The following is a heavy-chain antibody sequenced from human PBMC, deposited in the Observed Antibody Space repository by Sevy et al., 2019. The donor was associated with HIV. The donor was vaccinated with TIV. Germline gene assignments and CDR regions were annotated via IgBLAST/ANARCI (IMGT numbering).Heavy chain of an antibody. CDR2: ISSSSSTI. D-gene: IGHD3-22*01. CDR1: GFTFSSYS. CDR3: ARDYYYYDSSGYYSPFDY. Sequence: GGSLRLSCAASGFTFSSYSMNWVRKAPGKGLEWVSYISSSSSTIYYEDSVKGRFTISRDNAKNSLYLQMNSLRDEDTAVYYCARDYYYYDSSGYYSPFDYWGQGTLVTVSS. J-gene: IGHJ4*02. V-gene: IGHV3-48*02.